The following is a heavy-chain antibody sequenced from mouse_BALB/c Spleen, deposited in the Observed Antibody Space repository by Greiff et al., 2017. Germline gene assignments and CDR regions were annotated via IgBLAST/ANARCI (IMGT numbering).Heavy chain of an antibody. D-gene: IGHD1-1*01. V-gene: IGHV14-3*02. J-gene: IGHJ3*01. CDR1: GFNIKDTY. CDR2: IDPANGNT. CDR3: AFYGSSYGWCAY. Sequence: VQLQQSGAELVKPGASVKLSCTASGFNIKDTYMHWVKQRPEQGLEWIGRIDPANGNTKYDPKFQGKATITADTSSNTAYLQLSSLTSEDTAVYYCAFYGSSYGWCAYWGQGTLVTVSA.